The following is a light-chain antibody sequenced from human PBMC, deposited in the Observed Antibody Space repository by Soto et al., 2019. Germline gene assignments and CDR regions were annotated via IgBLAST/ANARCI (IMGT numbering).Light chain of an antibody. CDR1: SSDVGSYNY. J-gene: IGLJ1*01. Sequence: QSVRSQPSSVSGCPEQSIAISCTGTSSDVGSYNYVSWYQQHPGKAPKLMIYEVSDPPSGISSRCSGSTSGNTACLTISGLQNEDEADYYCSSYTSSSTLFGTGTKVTVL. CDR3: SSYTSSSTL. CDR2: EVS. V-gene: IGLV2-14*01.